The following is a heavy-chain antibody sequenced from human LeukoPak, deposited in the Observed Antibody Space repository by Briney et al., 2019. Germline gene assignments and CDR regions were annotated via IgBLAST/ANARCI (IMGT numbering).Heavy chain of an antibody. D-gene: IGHD3-22*01. J-gene: IGHJ4*02. Sequence: GSLRLSCAASGFTFSSYWMSWVRQAPGKGLEWVANIKQDGSQKFYVDSVKGRFTISRDNAKNSLYLQMNSLRAEDTAVYYCARDWNYYDNSGFYGEYWGQGTLVTVSS. CDR1: GFTFSSYW. V-gene: IGHV3-7*04. CDR3: ARDWNYYDNSGFYGEY. CDR2: IKQDGSQK.